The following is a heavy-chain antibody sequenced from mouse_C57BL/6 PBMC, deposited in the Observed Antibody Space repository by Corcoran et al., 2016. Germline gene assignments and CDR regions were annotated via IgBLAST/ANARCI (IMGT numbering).Heavy chain of an antibody. CDR1: GFSLSTSGMG. Sequence: QVTLKESGPGILQSSQTLSLTCSFSGFSLSTSGMGVSWIRQPSGKGLEWLAHIYCDDDKRYNPSLKSRLTISKDTSRNQVFLKITSVDTADTATYYCARSFYYGSPSWFAYWGQGTLVTVSA. V-gene: IGHV8-12*01. CDR3: ARSFYYGSPSWFAY. J-gene: IGHJ3*01. D-gene: IGHD1-1*01. CDR2: IYCDDDK.